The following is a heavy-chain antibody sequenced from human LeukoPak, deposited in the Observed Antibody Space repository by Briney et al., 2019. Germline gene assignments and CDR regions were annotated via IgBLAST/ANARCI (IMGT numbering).Heavy chain of an antibody. CDR2: ISTYNDNT. D-gene: IGHD1-1*01. J-gene: IGHJ4*02. Sequence: ASVNVSCKSSGYTFNTYNINWVRQAPGQGLEWMGWISTYNDNTNYAQKFQGRVTMTTDTSTSTAYMELRSLRSDDTALYYCARGTNVPSGYWGQGTLVTVSS. V-gene: IGHV1-18*01. CDR1: GYTFNTYN. CDR3: ARGTNVPSGY.